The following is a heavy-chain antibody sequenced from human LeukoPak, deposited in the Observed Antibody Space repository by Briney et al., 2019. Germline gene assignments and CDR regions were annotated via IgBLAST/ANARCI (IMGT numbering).Heavy chain of an antibody. CDR1: GGSISSYY. V-gene: IGHV4-59*08. CDR3: AILYGSGSYAFDI. J-gene: IGHJ3*02. CDR2: IYYSGST. D-gene: IGHD3-10*01. Sequence: SETLSLTCTVSGGSISSYYWSWIRQPPGKGLEWIGYIYYSGSTNYNPSLKSRVTISVDTSKSQFSLKLSSVTAADTAVYYCAILYGSGSYAFDIWGQGTMVTVSS.